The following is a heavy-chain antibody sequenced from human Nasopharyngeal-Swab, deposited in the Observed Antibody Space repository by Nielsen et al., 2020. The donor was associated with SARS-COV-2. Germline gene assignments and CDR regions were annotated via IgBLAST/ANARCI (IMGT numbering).Heavy chain of an antibody. CDR3: ARGGPRDRYYYYNYYMDV. Sequence: GESLKISCAASGFTFSTYSMNWVRQAPGKGLEWVSSISSSSSYIYYADSVKGRFTISRDNAKNSLYLQMNSMRAEDTAVYYCARGGPRDRYYYYNYYMDVWGKGTTVTVSS. V-gene: IGHV3-21*01. CDR2: ISSSSSYI. D-gene: IGHD3-10*01. J-gene: IGHJ6*03. CDR1: GFTFSTYS.